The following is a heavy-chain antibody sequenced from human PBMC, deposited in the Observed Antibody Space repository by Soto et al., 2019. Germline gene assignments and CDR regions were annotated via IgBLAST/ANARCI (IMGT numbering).Heavy chain of an antibody. V-gene: IGHV4-39*07. J-gene: IGHJ3*02. CDR3: ARGRGGWFINQLLNAFDI. CDR1: GGSISSNNYY. D-gene: IGHD2-2*01. CDR2: IYYSGST. Sequence: SETLSLTCTVSGGSISSNNYYWVWVRQPPGKGLEWIGSIYYSGSTYYNPSLKSRVTISVDTSKSQFSLRLSSVTAADTAVYYCARGRGGWFINQLLNAFDIWGQGTMVTVSS.